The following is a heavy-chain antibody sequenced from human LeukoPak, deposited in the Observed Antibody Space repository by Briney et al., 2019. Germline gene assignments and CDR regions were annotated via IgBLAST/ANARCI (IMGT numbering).Heavy chain of an antibody. D-gene: IGHD1-26*01. Sequence: GGSLRLSCAASGFTFSSYAMNWGRQAPGKGLEWVSGISSTTGNTYYADSVKGRFTISRDNSKNTLYLQMTSLRAEDSAVYYCAKDVVPNGWDFVYWGQGTLVTVSS. J-gene: IGHJ4*02. V-gene: IGHV3-23*01. CDR3: AKDVVPNGWDFVY. CDR1: GFTFSSYA. CDR2: ISSTTGNT.